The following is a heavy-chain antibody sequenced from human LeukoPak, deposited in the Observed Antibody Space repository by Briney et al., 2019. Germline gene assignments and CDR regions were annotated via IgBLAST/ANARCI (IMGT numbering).Heavy chain of an antibody. Sequence: SETLSLTCTVSGASVSRNWWSWIRQPPGKGLEWIGYIYYSGSTYYNPSLKSRVTISVDTSKNQFSLKLSSVTATDTAVYYCASVYDTSGFWGDYWGQGTLVTVSS. CDR3: ASVYDTSGFWGDY. CDR2: IYYSGST. V-gene: IGHV4-30-4*01. D-gene: IGHD3-22*01. CDR1: GASVSRNW. J-gene: IGHJ4*02.